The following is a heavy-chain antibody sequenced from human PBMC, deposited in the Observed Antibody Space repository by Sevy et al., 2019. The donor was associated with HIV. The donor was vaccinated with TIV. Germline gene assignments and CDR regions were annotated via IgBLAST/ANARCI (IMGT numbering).Heavy chain of an antibody. V-gene: IGHV4-59*01. Sequence: SETLSLTCTVSGGSISSYYWSWIRQPPGKGLEWIGYIYYSGSTTYNPSLKNRVTITVSTYTNQFSQNLSSVTTADTAVYYCAREWNRKDAFDIWGQGTMVTVSS. CDR2: IYYSGST. J-gene: IGHJ3*02. CDR1: GGSISSYY. CDR3: AREWNRKDAFDI. D-gene: IGHD1-1*01.